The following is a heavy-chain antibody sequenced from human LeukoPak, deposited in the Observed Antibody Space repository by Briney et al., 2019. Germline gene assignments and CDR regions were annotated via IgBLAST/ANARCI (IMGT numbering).Heavy chain of an antibody. Sequence: SETLSLTCTVSGASMSGQHWSWIRQAPGKGLEWIAWIHYDGRTNYNPSLKSRLSLSVDTSTNQFSLSLNSVTAADTAVYFFARHLNGGTHPLDNWGPGIRVIVSP. J-gene: IGHJ4*02. CDR2: IHYDGRT. D-gene: IGHD2-8*01. V-gene: IGHV4-59*08. CDR1: GASMSGQH. CDR3: ARHLNGGTHPLDN.